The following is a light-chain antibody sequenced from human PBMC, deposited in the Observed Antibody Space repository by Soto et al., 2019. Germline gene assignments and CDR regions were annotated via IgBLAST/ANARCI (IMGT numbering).Light chain of an antibody. Sequence: IVMTQSPSSLSVSLGERATINCKSSQSVLYSSNNKNHLAWYQQKPGQPPKVVIYWASTRESGVPDRFSGSGSGTDFTLTISRLEPEDFALYYCQHYVERSPITFGQGTRLEIK. CDR2: WAS. V-gene: IGKV4-1*01. CDR1: QSVLYSSNNKNH. CDR3: QHYVERSPIT. J-gene: IGKJ5*01.